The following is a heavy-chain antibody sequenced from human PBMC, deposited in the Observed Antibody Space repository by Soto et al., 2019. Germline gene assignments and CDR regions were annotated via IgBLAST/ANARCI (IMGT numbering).Heavy chain of an antibody. CDR2: ISNSGRST. CDR3: AKDALAYYDFWS. V-gene: IGHV3-23*01. D-gene: IGHD3-3*01. Sequence: GGSLRLSCAASGLTFSSYAMSWVRQAPGRGLEWVSHISNSGRSTKYADSVKGRFTISRDNSKNTLYLQMNSLRAEDTAIYYCAKDALAYYDFWSWGQGTLVTVSS. J-gene: IGHJ4*02. CDR1: GLTFSSYA.